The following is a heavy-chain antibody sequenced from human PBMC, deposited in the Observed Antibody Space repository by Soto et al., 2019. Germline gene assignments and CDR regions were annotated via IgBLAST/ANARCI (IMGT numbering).Heavy chain of an antibody. Sequence: ASVKVSCKASGYTFTGHYIHWVRQAPGQGPEWMGEIGPASGDTRYAQKFQGRVTMTRDTSITTVYMELNNLSPDDTAVYYCGRGRSGQLVVFYWGQGTPVTVAA. D-gene: IGHD3-10*01. J-gene: IGHJ4*02. CDR1: GYTFTGHY. CDR2: IGPASGDT. CDR3: GRGRSGQLVVFY. V-gene: IGHV1-2*02.